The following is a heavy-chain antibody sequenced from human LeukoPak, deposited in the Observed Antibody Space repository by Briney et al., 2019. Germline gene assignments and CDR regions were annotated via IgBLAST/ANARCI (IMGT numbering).Heavy chain of an antibody. CDR1: GGTFSSYA. J-gene: IGHJ4*02. CDR2: ISAYNGNT. D-gene: IGHD1-26*01. V-gene: IGHV1-18*01. Sequence: EASVKVSCKASGGTFSSYAISWVRQAPGQGLEWMGRISAYNGNTNYAQKLQGRVTMTTDTSTSTAYMELRSLRSDDTAVYYCARDPGGSYHPVDYWGQGTLVTVSS. CDR3: ARDPGGSYHPVDY.